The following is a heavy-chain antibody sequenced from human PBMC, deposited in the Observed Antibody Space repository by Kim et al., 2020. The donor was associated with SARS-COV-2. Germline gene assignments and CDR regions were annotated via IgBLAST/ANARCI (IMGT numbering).Heavy chain of an antibody. J-gene: IGHJ4*02. CDR2: ISASGGDT. Sequence: GGSLRLSCAVSGFTFTSYAMTWVRQAPGRGLEWVSSISASGGDTYYADSVQGRFTISRDISKNTVYLQMNDLRAEDTAVYYCAIVLLSHHFDSSGYYVFASGGQGTLVPL. CDR1: GFTFTSYA. CDR3: AIVLLSHHFDSSGYYVFAS. D-gene: IGHD3-22*01. V-gene: IGHV3-23*01.